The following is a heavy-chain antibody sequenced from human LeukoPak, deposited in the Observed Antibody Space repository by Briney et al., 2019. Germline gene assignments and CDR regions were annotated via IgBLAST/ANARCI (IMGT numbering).Heavy chain of an antibody. Sequence: GGSLRLSCATSGFTFNTNAMSWVRQAPGKGLEWVSSISSSSSYIYYADSVKGRFTISRDNAKNSLYLQMNSLRAEDTAVYYCARGSYGDQVDYWGKGTLVTVSS. CDR2: ISSSSSYI. D-gene: IGHD4-17*01. CDR1: GFTFNTNA. CDR3: ARGSYGDQVDY. V-gene: IGHV3-21*01. J-gene: IGHJ4*02.